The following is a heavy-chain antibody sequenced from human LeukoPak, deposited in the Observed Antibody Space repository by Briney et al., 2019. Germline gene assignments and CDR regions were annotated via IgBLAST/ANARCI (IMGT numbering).Heavy chain of an antibody. D-gene: IGHD3-16*01. CDR1: GYTFTSYC. CDR3: ARDRFRGGPSQSGMDV. CDR2: INPNSGGT. Sequence: ASVTVSCKASGYTFTSYCMHWVRQAPGQGLEWMGIINPNSGGTNYAQKFQGRVTMTRDTSISTAYMELSRLRSDDTAVYYCARDRFRGGPSQSGMDVWGQGTTVTVSS. V-gene: IGHV1-2*02. J-gene: IGHJ6*02.